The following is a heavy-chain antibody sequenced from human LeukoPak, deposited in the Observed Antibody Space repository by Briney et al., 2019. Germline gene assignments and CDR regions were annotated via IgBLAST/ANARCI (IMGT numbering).Heavy chain of an antibody. J-gene: IGHJ5*02. V-gene: IGHV1-69*06. D-gene: IGHD3-16*01. CDR1: GGTFSSYA. CDR2: IIPIFGTA. Sequence: SVKVSCKASGGTFSSYAISWVRQAPGQGLEWMGGIIPIFGTANYAQKFQGRVTITADKSTSTAYMELSSLRSEDTAVYYCARDFTGFNWFDPWGQGTLVTVSS. CDR3: ARDFTGFNWFDP.